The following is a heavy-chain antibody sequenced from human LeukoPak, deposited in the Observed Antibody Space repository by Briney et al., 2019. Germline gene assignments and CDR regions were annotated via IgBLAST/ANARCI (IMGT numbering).Heavy chain of an antibody. CDR1: GFTFNNYS. V-gene: IGHV3-48*01. J-gene: IGHJ4*02. CDR3: ARDSVGWPRAYFDY. Sequence: GGSLRLSCAASGFTFNNYSMNWVRQAPGKGLEWVSYISSSSSNIYYIDSVKGRFTISRDNAKKSLYLQMNSLRAEDMAVYYCARDSVGWPRAYFDYWGRGTLVTVSS. CDR2: ISSSSSNI. D-gene: IGHD1-26*01.